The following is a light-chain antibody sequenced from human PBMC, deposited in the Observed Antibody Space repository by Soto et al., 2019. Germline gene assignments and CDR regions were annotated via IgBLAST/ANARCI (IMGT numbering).Light chain of an antibody. J-gene: IGLJ1*01. CDR3: SSLTSGSTRV. V-gene: IGLV2-14*01. CDR2: EVT. Sequence: ALTQPASVSGSPGQSITISCTGTSSDVGGYDYVSWYQQHPDKAPKLIVYEVTHRPSGVSNRFSGSKSGNTASLTISGLQAEYEADYYCSSLTSGSTRVFGTGTKLTVL. CDR1: SSDVGGYDY.